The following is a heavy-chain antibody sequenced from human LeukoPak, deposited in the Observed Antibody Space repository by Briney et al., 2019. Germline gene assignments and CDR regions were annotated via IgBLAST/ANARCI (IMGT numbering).Heavy chain of an antibody. CDR3: ASFSSGYYYEDYYYYYGMDV. CDR1: GYTFTSYA. D-gene: IGHD3-22*01. Sequence: ASVKVSCKASGYTFTSYAMHWVRQAPGQRLEWMGWINAGNGNTKYSQKFQGRVTITRDTSASTAYMELSSLRFEDTAVYYCASFSSGYYYEDYYYYYGMDVWGQGTTVTVSS. V-gene: IGHV1-3*01. J-gene: IGHJ6*02. CDR2: INAGNGNT.